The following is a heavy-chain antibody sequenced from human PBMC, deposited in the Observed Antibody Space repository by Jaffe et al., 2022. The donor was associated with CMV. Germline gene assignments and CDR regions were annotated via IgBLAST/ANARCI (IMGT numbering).Heavy chain of an antibody. CDR1: GYTFTAYY. V-gene: IGHV1-2*02. Sequence: QVQLVQSGTEVTKSGASVNVSCKASGYTFTAYYIHWVRQAPGQSLEWMGWINPKTGNTNFAQKFQGRVTLTRDTSISAAYMELKRLKSDDTGVYFCAREESGFYFYALDVWGQGTTVIVSS. CDR2: INPKTGNT. J-gene: IGHJ6*02. D-gene: IGHD2-15*01. CDR3: AREESGFYFYALDV.